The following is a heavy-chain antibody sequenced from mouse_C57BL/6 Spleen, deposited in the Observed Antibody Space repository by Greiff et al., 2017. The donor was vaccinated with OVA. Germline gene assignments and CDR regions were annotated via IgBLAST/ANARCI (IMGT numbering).Heavy chain of an antibody. Sequence: QVQLQQSGAELMKPGASVKLSCKATGYTFTGYWIEWVKQRPGHGLEWIGEILPGSGSTNYNEKFKGKATFTADTSSNTAYMQLRSLTTEDSAIYYCARSPEGVGWFAYWGQGTLVTVSA. CDR3: ARSPEGVGWFAY. J-gene: IGHJ3*01. CDR1: GYTFTGYW. CDR2: ILPGSGST. V-gene: IGHV1-9*01.